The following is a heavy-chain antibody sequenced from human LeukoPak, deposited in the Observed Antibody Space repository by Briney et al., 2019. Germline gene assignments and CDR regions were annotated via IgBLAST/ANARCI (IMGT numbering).Heavy chain of an antibody. CDR2: FDSEDGET. Sequence: ASVMVSCKVAGYTLTELSMHWVRQAPGKGLEWRGGFDSEDGETIYAQKFQGRVTMTEDTSTDTAYMELSSLRSEDTAVYYCAKGVVDATRFDYWGQGPLVTVSS. D-gene: IGHD2-15*01. V-gene: IGHV1-24*01. CDR1: GYTLTELS. J-gene: IGHJ4*02. CDR3: AKGVVDATRFDY.